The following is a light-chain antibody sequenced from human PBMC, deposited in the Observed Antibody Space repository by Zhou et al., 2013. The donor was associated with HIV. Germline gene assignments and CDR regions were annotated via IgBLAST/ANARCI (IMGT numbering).Light chain of an antibody. J-gene: IGKJ4*01. CDR2: DVS. CDR3: QQYGSSPLT. Sequence: EIVLTQSPVTLSLSPGETATLSCRASQTLDTNLAWYQQRPGQAPRLLIHDVSFRAAGIPDRFSGSGSETDFTLSISRLEPEDFAVYYCQQYGSSPLTFGGGTKVELK. V-gene: IGKV3-20*01. CDR1: QTLDTN.